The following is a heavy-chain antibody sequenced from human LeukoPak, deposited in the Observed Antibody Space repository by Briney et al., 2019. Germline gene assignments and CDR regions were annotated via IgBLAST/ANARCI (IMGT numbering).Heavy chain of an antibody. V-gene: IGHV3-66*01. Sequence: GGSVRLSCAASGFTVSGNYMSWVRQAPGKGLEWVSVIYSSGSTYYADSVKGRFTISRDNSKNTLYLQMSSLRAEDTAVYYCARAPTPTYDFWSGYLPDDAFDIWGQGTMVPVSS. CDR1: GFTVSGNY. CDR3: ARAPTPTYDFWSGYLPDDAFDI. CDR2: IYSSGST. D-gene: IGHD3-3*01. J-gene: IGHJ3*02.